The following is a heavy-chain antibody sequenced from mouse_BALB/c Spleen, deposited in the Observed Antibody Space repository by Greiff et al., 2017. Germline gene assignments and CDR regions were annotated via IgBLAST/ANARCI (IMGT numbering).Heavy chain of an antibody. CDR3: ARHGGYGNHVGYFDV. CDR1: GFTFSSYA. Sequence: EVKLVESGGGLVKPGGSLKLSCAASGFTFSSYAMSWVRQTPEKRLEWVATISSGGSYTYYPDSVKGRFTISRDNAKNTLYLQMSSLRSEDTAMYYCARHGGYGNHVGYFDVWGAGTTVTVSS. D-gene: IGHD2-1*01. CDR2: ISSGGSYT. J-gene: IGHJ1*01. V-gene: IGHV5-9-3*01.